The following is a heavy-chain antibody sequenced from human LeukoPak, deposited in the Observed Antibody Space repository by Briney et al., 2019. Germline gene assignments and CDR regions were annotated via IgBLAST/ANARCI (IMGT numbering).Heavy chain of an antibody. CDR3: ARVLRYYYGSGSLLYYFDY. CDR1: GYTFTSYD. V-gene: IGHV1-8*01. Sequence: GASVKVSCKSSGYTFTSYDINWVRQAPGQGLEWMGWMNPNSGNTGYAQKFQGRGTMTRNTSISTAYMELSSLRSEDPAVYYCARVLRYYYGSGSLLYYFDYWGQGTLVTVSS. J-gene: IGHJ4*02. CDR2: MNPNSGNT. D-gene: IGHD3-10*01.